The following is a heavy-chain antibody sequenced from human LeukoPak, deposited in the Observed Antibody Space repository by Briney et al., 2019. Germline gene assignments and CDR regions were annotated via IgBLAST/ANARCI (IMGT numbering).Heavy chain of an antibody. D-gene: IGHD2-2*01. CDR3: AKVSDPYCSSTSCPAPYYYMDV. J-gene: IGHJ6*03. Sequence: PGGSLRLSCVVSGFTVSNNYMSWVRQAPGKGLEWVSVIYSGGTTYYADSVKGRFTISRDNSKNTLYLQMNSLRAEDTAVYYCAKVSDPYCSSTSCPAPYYYMDVWGKGTTVTISS. CDR1: GFTVSNNY. V-gene: IGHV3-53*01. CDR2: IYSGGTT.